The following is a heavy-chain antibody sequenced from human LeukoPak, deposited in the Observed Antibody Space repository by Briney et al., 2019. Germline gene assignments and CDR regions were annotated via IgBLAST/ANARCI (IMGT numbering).Heavy chain of an antibody. CDR2: IYSGGST. Sequence: PGGSLRLSCAASEFSFGSNYMTWVRQAPGKGLEWVSLIYSGGSTYYSDSVKGRFTISRDNSKTPRYLQMNSLRAEDTAVYYCARGPSGYNTGGQGTLVTVSS. D-gene: IGHD5-12*01. J-gene: IGHJ4*02. CDR1: EFSFGSNY. V-gene: IGHV3-66*01. CDR3: ARGPSGYNT.